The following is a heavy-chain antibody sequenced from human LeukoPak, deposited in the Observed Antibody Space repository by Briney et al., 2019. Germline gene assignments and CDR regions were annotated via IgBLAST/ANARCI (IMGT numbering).Heavy chain of an antibody. CDR3: ARDAMVRGVLYYYGMDV. J-gene: IGHJ6*02. Sequence: PGGSLRLSCAASGFTFSDYYMSWIRQAPGKGPEWVSYISSSGSTIYYADSVKGRFTISRDNAKNSLYLQMNSLRAEDTAVYYCARDAMVRGVLYYYGMDVWGQGTTVTVSS. CDR2: ISSSGSTI. D-gene: IGHD3-10*01. V-gene: IGHV3-11*01. CDR1: GFTFSDYY.